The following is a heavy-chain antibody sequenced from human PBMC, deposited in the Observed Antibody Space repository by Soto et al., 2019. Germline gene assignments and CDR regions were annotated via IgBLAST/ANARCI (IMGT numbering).Heavy chain of an antibody. CDR3: AKEEDSGGYKGFSFDF. CDR1: GFTFTFYA. V-gene: IGHV3-23*01. Sequence: VQLLESGGGLVQPGGSLRLSCAASGFTFTFYAMSWVRQAPGKGLQWVSGITGSGDITYYADSVKDRFTISRDNSKNTLYLQMNSLRAEDTAVYYCAKEEDSGGYKGFSFDFWGQGALVTVSS. J-gene: IGHJ4*02. D-gene: IGHD3-22*01. CDR2: ITGSGDIT.